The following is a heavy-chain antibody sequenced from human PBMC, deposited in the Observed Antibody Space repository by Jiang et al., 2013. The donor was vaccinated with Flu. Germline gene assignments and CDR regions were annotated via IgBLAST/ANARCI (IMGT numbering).Heavy chain of an antibody. Sequence: KASGGTFSSYAISWVRQAPGQGLEWMGGIIPIFGTANYAQKFQGRVTITADESTSTAYMELSSLRSEDTAVYYCARSMITFGGVIADFDYWGQGTLVTVSS. CDR2: IIPIFGTA. J-gene: IGHJ4*02. D-gene: IGHD3-16*02. CDR1: GGTFSSYA. CDR3: ARSMITFGGVIADFDY. V-gene: IGHV1-69*01.